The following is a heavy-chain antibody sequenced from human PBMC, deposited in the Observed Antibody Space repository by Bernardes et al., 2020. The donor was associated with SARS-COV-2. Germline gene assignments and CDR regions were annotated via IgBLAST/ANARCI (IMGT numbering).Heavy chain of an antibody. V-gene: IGHV3-74*01. D-gene: IGHD1-1*01. CDR3: ARGGARDGSDKYRLEY. CDR2: LDYDGGRA. Sequence: LCAYSGFPFSHFWVNWVRRGPGKGLMWVSRLDYDGGRASYADSVRGRFTTSRDNAKNTLDLQMTSLSAEDDRAVYYCARGGARDGSDKYRLEYWCLGVLVTVS. CDR1: GFPFSHFW. J-gene: IGHJ4*02.